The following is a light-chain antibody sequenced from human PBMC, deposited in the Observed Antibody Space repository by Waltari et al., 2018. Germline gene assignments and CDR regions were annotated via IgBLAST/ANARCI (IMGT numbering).Light chain of an antibody. Sequence: QSVVIQSPSASGTPGQRVTISCSGSSSNTGGNDVYWYQQFPGTAPKLLIYTINQRPSGVPDRFSGSKSGTSASLVISGLQSEDEADYYCATWEDSLNGWVFGGGTKLTVL. CDR1: SSNTGGND. CDR2: TIN. V-gene: IGLV1-44*01. J-gene: IGLJ3*02. CDR3: ATWEDSLNGWV.